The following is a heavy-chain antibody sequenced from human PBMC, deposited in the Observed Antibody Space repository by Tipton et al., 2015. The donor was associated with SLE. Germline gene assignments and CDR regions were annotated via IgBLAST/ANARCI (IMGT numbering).Heavy chain of an antibody. J-gene: IGHJ4*02. CDR1: GFTYSGYA. V-gene: IGHV3-30*02. CDR2: IRADGSNK. CDR3: AGGTGAYFDH. Sequence: GSLRLSCAAYGFTYSGYAMHWVRQAPGKGLEWVAFIRADGSNKDYADSVKGRFTISSDNSYHTLYLQMNRLRVEDTAVYYCAGGTGAYFDHWGQGTLVTVSS. D-gene: IGHD3-16*01.